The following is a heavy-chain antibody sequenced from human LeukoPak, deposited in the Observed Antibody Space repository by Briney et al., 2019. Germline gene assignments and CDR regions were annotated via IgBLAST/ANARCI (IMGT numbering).Heavy chain of an antibody. CDR3: ARGLDLEGLDY. V-gene: IGHV4-34*01. Sequence: SETLSLTCAVYGGSFTDYNWTWLRQSPEKGLEWIGEINDSGTTHYNPSLKSRVTISVDTAKHRFSLRMRSLTAADTAVYYCARGLDLEGLDYWGQGTLVTVSS. CDR2: INDSGTT. D-gene: IGHD1-1*01. J-gene: IGHJ4*02. CDR1: GGSFTDYN.